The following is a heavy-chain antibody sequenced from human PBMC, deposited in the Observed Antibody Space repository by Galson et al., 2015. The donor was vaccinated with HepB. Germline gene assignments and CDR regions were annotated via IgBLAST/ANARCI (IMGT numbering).Heavy chain of an antibody. J-gene: IGHJ4*02. Sequence: TLSLTCTVSGDSITSGGYYWSWIRQHPGEGLEWIGYIYYTGSTYYNPSLKSRVTISVDTSKNQFSLKLSSVTDADTAMYYCARDRSEYYFDYWGQGTLVTVSS. D-gene: IGHD2-15*01. CDR1: GDSITSGGYY. CDR2: IYYTGST. V-gene: IGHV4-31*03. CDR3: ARDRSEYYFDY.